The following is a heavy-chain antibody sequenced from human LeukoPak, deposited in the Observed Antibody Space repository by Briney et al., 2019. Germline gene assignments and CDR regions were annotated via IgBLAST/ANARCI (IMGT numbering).Heavy chain of an antibody. D-gene: IGHD6-19*01. CDR1: GFTFSSYA. CDR3: AKDGLIAVAPWLPGYFDY. Sequence: SGGSLRLSCAASGFTFSSYAMSWVRQAPGKGLEWVSAISGSGGSTYYADSVKGRFTISRDNSKNTLYLQMNSLRAEDTAVYYCAKDGLIAVAPWLPGYFDYWGQGTLVTVSS. J-gene: IGHJ4*02. V-gene: IGHV3-23*01. CDR2: ISGSGGST.